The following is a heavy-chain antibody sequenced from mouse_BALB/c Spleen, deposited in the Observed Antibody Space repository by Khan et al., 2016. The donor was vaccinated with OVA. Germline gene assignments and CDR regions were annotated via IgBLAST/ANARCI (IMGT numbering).Heavy chain of an antibody. CDR1: GYSLTRYG. J-gene: IGHJ2*01. CDR3: ARSKYLARY. Sequence: QVQLKESGPGLVAPSQSLSITCTVYGYSLTRYGVHWVRQPPGKGLEWLGLIWAGGSTNYNWALMSRLSISIENYKSLVFLIMNRLLTDDTALYYCARSKYLARYWGQGTTLTVSS. D-gene: IGHD3-3*01. V-gene: IGHV2-9*02. CDR2: IWAGGST.